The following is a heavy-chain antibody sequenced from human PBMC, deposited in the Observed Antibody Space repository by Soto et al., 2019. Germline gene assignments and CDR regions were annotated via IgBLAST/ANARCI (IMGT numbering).Heavy chain of an antibody. V-gene: IGHV4-30-4*01. CDR1: GDSISRANYC. J-gene: IGHJ4*02. CDR3: ARGPSGDKVDY. CDR2: IHDGGST. D-gene: IGHD7-27*01. Sequence: QVQLQESGRGLVKPSQTLSLTCTVSGDSISRANYCWGWIGQPPDKGLEWSGHIHDGGSTYNNPSLASRVTISVDTSKNQFSLRLRSVSAADTAVYYCARGPSGDKVDYWGQGTLVTVSS.